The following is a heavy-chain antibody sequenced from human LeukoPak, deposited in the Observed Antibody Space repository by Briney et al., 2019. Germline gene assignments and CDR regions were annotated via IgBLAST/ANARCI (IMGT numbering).Heavy chain of an antibody. CDR1: GYTFTSYA. D-gene: IGHD2/OR15-2a*01. J-gene: IGHJ4*02. CDR2: INTNTGNP. CDR3: ARFGNSTTVAY. Sequence: ASVKVSCKASGYTFTSYAMNWVRHAPGQGLEWMGWINTNTGNPTYAQGFTGRFVFSLDTSVSTAYLQISSLTAEDTAVYYCARFGNSTTVAYWGQGTLVTVSS. V-gene: IGHV7-4-1*02.